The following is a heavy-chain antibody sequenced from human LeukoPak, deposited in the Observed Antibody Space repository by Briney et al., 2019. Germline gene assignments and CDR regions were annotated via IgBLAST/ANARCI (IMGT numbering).Heavy chain of an antibody. V-gene: IGHV3-23*01. CDR1: GFTFSSYA. J-gene: IGHJ4*02. Sequence: GGSLRLSCAASGFTFSSYAMSWVRQAPGKGLEWVSAISGSGGSTDYADSVKGRFTISRDNSKNTLYLQMNSLRAEDTAVYYGAEVSTVSSLSSGYYPIDYWGQGTLVTVSS. CDR2: ISGSGGST. D-gene: IGHD3-22*01. CDR3: AEVSTVSSLSSGYYPIDY.